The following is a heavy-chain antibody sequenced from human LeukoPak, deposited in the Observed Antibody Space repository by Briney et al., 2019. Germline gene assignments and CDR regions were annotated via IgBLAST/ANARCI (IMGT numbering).Heavy chain of an antibody. V-gene: IGHV1-18*01. Sequence: ASVKVSCKASGYTFTNYGLNWVRQAPGQGLEWMGWISAYNGNTNYAQKLQGRVTMTTDTSTSTAYMELRSLRSDDTAVYYCARSIGSSSWNNVDYWGQGTLVTVSS. D-gene: IGHD6-13*01. CDR2: ISAYNGNT. CDR1: GYTFTNYG. CDR3: ARSIGSSSWNNVDY. J-gene: IGHJ4*02.